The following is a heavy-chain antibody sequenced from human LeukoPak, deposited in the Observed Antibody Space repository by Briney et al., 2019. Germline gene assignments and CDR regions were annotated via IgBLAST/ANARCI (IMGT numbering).Heavy chain of an antibody. Sequence: GGSLRLSCAASGFTFSSYAMSWVRQAPGKGLEWVSAITGSGGSAYYADSVKGRFTISRDNAKNSLYLQMNSLRAEDTAVYYCARVHYYDSSGYYGSYYYYGMDVWGQGTTVTVSS. CDR3: ARVHYYDSSGYYGSYYYYGMDV. D-gene: IGHD3-22*01. J-gene: IGHJ6*02. CDR1: GFTFSSYA. CDR2: ITGSGGSA. V-gene: IGHV3-23*01.